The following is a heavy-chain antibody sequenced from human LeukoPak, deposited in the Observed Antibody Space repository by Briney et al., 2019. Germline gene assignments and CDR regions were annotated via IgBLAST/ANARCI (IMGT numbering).Heavy chain of an antibody. Sequence: ASVKVSCKASGYTFTGYYMHWVRQAPGQGREWMGWINPNGGGTNYAQKFQGRVTMTRDTSISTAYMELSRLRSDDTAVYYCAKDIVVVPAADYYYYYGMDVWGQGTTVTVSS. J-gene: IGHJ6*02. CDR1: GYTFTGYY. V-gene: IGHV1-2*02. CDR3: AKDIVVVPAADYYYYYGMDV. D-gene: IGHD2-2*01. CDR2: INPNGGGT.